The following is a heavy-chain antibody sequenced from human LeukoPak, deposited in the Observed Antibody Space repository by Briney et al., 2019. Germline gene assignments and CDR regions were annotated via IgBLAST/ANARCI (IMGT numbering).Heavy chain of an antibody. D-gene: IGHD5-18*01. Sequence: PGGSLRLSCAASGFTFSSYSMNWVRQAPGKGLEWVSSISSSSSYIYYADSVKGRFTISRDNAKNSLYLQMNSLRAEDTAVYYCARDGIQLWLTQSYYYYMDVWGKGTTVTVSS. J-gene: IGHJ6*03. CDR1: GFTFSSYS. CDR2: ISSSSSYI. CDR3: ARDGIQLWLTQSYYYYMDV. V-gene: IGHV3-21*01.